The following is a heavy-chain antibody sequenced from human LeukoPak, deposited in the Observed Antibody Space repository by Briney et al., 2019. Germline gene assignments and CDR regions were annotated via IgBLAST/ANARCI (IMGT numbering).Heavy chain of an antibody. CDR1: GFNLNNYA. CDR3: AKYGSGWTLYFYYYMDV. Sequence: GGSLRLSCAGSGFNLNNYAMSWVRQAPGKGLEWVSGLSGSGSRTYYADSVKGRFTISRDNSKSTLYLQMNSLRVEDTAIYYCAKYGSGWTLYFYYYMDVWGKGTTVTVSS. D-gene: IGHD6-19*01. J-gene: IGHJ6*03. CDR2: LSGSGSRT. V-gene: IGHV3-23*01.